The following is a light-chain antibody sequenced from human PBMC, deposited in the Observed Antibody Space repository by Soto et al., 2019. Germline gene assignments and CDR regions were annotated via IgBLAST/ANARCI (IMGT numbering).Light chain of an antibody. J-gene: IGKJ4*01. Sequence: EIVLTQSPGTLSLSPGERTTLSCRASQSVSSYLAWYQQKPGQAPRLLIYDTSSRATGIPDRFSGSGSGTDFTLTISRLEPEDFAVYYCQQYASSPLTFGGGTKVEI. V-gene: IGKV3-20*01. CDR2: DTS. CDR3: QQYASSPLT. CDR1: QSVSSY.